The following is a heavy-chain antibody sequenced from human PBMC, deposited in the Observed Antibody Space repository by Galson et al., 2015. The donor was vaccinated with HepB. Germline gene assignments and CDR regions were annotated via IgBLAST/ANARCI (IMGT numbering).Heavy chain of an antibody. D-gene: IGHD3-22*01. CDR1: GGTFSSYA. J-gene: IGHJ4*02. Sequence: SVKVSCKASGGTFSSYAISWVRQAPGQGLEWMGGIIPIFGTANYAQKFQGRVTITADESTSTAYMELSSLRSEDTAVYYCARDDPRGPDDYDSSGYYPQWGQGTLVTVSS. CDR2: IIPIFGTA. V-gene: IGHV1-69*13. CDR3: ARDDPRGPDDYDSSGYYPQ.